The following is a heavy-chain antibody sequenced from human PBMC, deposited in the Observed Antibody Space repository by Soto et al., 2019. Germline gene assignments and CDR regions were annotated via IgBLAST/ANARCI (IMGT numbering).Heavy chain of an antibody. J-gene: IGHJ4*02. CDR3: AKLSRGDYGGIDY. V-gene: IGHV3-9*01. CDR2: ISWNSGSI. Sequence: DVQLVESGGGLVQPGRSLRLSCAASGFTFDDYAMHWVRQAPGKGLEWVSGISWNSGSIGYADSVKGRFTISRDNAKNSLYLQMNSLRAEDTALYYCAKLSRGDYGGIDYWGQGTLVTVSS. CDR1: GFTFDDYA. D-gene: IGHD4-17*01.